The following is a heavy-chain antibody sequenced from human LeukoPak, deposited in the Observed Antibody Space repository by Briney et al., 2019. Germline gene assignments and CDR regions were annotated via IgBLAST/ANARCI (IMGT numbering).Heavy chain of an antibody. CDR1: GFTFSSYW. CDR2: IKQDGSEK. Sequence: PGGSLRLSCAASGFTFSSYWMSWVRQAPGKGLEWVANIKQDGSEKYYVDSVKGRFTISRDNAKNSLYLQMNSLRAEGTAVYYCARDHTGGGYYLLEYYYYYYMDVWGKGTTVTVSS. D-gene: IGHD3-22*01. J-gene: IGHJ6*03. CDR3: ARDHTGGGYYLLEYYYYYYMDV. V-gene: IGHV3-7*01.